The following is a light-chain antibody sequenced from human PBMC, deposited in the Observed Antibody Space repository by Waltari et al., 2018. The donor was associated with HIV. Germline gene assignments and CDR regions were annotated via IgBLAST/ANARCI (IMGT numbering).Light chain of an antibody. V-gene: IGLV2-8*01. Sequence: QSALTQPPSASGSPGQSVTISCTGTSTDVGGYTYVSCSQQHPGNAPKLMIYEVSERPSGVPDRFSGSKSGNTASLTVSGLQAEDEADYYCSSYSGGNNFDVVFGGGTKLTVL. CDR1: STDVGGYTY. CDR2: EVS. J-gene: IGLJ2*01. CDR3: SSYSGGNNFDVV.